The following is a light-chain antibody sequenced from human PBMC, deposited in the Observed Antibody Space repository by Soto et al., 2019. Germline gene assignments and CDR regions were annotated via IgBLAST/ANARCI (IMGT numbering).Light chain of an antibody. Sequence: EIVLTQSPGTLSLSPGERATLSCRASQSVSRTYLAWYQQKPVQAPRLLIYATSSRATGIPDRFSGSGSGTDFTLTISRLEPEDFEVYYCQQYGRSGTFGQGTKLDI. CDR2: ATS. CDR1: QSVSRTY. CDR3: QQYGRSGT. V-gene: IGKV3-20*01. J-gene: IGKJ1*01.